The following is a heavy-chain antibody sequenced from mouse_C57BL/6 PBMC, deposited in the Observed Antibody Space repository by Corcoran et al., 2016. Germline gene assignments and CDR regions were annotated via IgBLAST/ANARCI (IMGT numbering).Heavy chain of an antibody. CDR1: GCSITSGYY. V-gene: IGHV3-6*01. D-gene: IGHD1-1*01. J-gene: IGHJ1*03. Sequence: DVQLQESGPGLVKPSQSLSLTCSVTGCSITSGYYWNWIRQFPGNKLEWMGYISYDGSNNYNPSLKNRISITRDTSKNQFFLKLNSVTTEDTATYYCAREGTTVVATYWYFDVWGTGTTVTVSS. CDR3: AREGTTVVATYWYFDV. CDR2: ISYDGSN.